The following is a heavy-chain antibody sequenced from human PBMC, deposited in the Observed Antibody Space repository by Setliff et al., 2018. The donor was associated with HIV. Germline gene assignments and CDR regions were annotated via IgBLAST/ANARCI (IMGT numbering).Heavy chain of an antibody. Sequence: GGSLRLSCAASGFTFSNYWMSWVRQAPGKGLEWVANIKQDGSEKYYVDSVKGRFTISRDNAKNSLYLQMNSLRAEDTALYYCARGTVGDAFDIWGQGTMVTVSS. CDR3: ARGTVGDAFDI. CDR2: IKQDGSEK. D-gene: IGHD3-10*01. V-gene: IGHV3-7*03. CDR1: GFTFSNYW. J-gene: IGHJ3*02.